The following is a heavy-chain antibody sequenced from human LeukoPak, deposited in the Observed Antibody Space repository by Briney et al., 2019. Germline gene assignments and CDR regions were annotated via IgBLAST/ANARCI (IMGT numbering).Heavy chain of an antibody. CDR1: GFTFGSYG. V-gene: IGHV3-23*01. J-gene: IGHJ1*01. D-gene: IGHD3-22*01. CDR2: ITPNADRT. Sequence: GGSLRLSCAASGFTFGSYGMSWVRQAPGKGLEWVSFITPNADRTSYADSVEGRFTICRDNPRNTLYMQMNSLRDEDTALYYCAIMHGYYDGSGYWVQWGQGTLVTVSS. CDR3: AIMHGYYDGSGYWVQ.